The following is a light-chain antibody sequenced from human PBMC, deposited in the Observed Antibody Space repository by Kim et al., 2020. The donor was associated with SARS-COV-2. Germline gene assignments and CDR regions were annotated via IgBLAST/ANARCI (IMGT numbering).Light chain of an antibody. V-gene: IGLV2-14*03. CDR3: SSYTSSKTWV. Sequence: GHSITSSCPGTNSDIGGYNYGAWYQQHPGKAPKLMIYDVTKRPSGVSNRFSGSKSGNTASLTISGLQADDEADYYCSSYTSSKTWVFGGGTQLTVL. J-gene: IGLJ3*02. CDR1: NSDIGGYNY. CDR2: DVT.